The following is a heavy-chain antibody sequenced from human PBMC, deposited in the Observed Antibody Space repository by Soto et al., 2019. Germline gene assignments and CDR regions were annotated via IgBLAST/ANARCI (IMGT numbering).Heavy chain of an antibody. CDR1: GCSFSSYA. J-gene: IGHJ4*02. CDR2: ISGSGGST. D-gene: IGHD1-1*01. Sequence: GGSLRLSCAVSGCSFSSYARSWIRQAPGKGLEWVSAISGSGGSTYYADSVKGRFTISRDNSKNTLYLQMNSLRAEDTAVYYCAKSNWNDEGPGHWGQGTLVTVSS. CDR3: AKSNWNDEGPGH. V-gene: IGHV3-23*01.